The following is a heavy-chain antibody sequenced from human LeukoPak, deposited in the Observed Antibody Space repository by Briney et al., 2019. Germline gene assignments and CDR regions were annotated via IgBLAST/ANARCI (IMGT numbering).Heavy chain of an antibody. Sequence: EASVKVSCKASGGTFSSYAISWVRQAPGQGLEWMGRIIPILGIANYAQKFQGRVTITADKSTSTAYMELSSLRSEDTAVYYCARAFQWLVRGYFDYWGQGTLVTVSS. CDR2: IIPILGIA. V-gene: IGHV1-69*04. D-gene: IGHD6-19*01. CDR3: ARAFQWLVRGYFDY. J-gene: IGHJ4*02. CDR1: GGTFSSYA.